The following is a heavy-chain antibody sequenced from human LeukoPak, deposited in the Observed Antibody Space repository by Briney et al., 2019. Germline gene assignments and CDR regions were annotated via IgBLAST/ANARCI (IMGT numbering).Heavy chain of an antibody. V-gene: IGHV1-8*01. CDR1: GYTFTSYD. J-gene: IGHJ4*02. CDR2: MNPNSGNT. Sequence: GASVKVSCKASGYTFTSYDINWVRQATGQGLEWMGWMNPNSGNTGYAQKFQGRVTMTRSTSISTAYMELSSLRSEDTAVYYCARAVSVLLWFGELLGASGGQYYFDYWGQGTLVTVSS. D-gene: IGHD3-10*01. CDR3: ARAVSVLLWFGELLGASGGQYYFDY.